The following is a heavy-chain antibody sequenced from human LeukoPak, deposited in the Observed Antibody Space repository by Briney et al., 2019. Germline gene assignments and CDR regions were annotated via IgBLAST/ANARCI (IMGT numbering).Heavy chain of an antibody. Sequence: ASVKVSCKASGGTFSSYAISWVRQAPGQGLEWMGWISAYKGHTNYAQNLQGRLTMTTDTSTSTAYMELRSLGSDDTAMYYCARDGSPTLSGSCDYWGQGTLVTVSS. CDR2: ISAYKGHT. V-gene: IGHV1-18*01. D-gene: IGHD1-26*01. J-gene: IGHJ4*02. CDR1: GGTFSSYA. CDR3: ARDGSPTLSGSCDY.